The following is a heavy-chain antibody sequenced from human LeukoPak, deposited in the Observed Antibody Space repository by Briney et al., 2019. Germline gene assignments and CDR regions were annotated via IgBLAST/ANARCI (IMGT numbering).Heavy chain of an antibody. CDR2: ISSSGSTI. V-gene: IGHV3-48*03. Sequence: GGSLRLSCAASGFTFGTYAMNWVRQAPGKGLEWVSYISSSGSTIYYADSVKGRFTISRDNAKNSLYLQMNSLRAEDTAVYYCAELGITMIGGVWGKGTTVTISS. CDR3: AELGITMIGGV. J-gene: IGHJ6*04. D-gene: IGHD3-10*02. CDR1: GFTFGTYA.